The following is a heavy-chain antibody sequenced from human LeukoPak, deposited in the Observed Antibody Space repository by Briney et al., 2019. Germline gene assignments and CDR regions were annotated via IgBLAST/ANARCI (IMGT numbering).Heavy chain of an antibody. Sequence: PGGSLRLSCAASGFTFSSYWMHWVRQAPGKGLVWVSRINSDGGSTSYTDSVKGRFTISRDNAKNTLYLQMNSLRAEDTAVYYCAGRSAAKDAFDIWGQGTKVTVSS. D-gene: IGHD6-25*01. CDR3: AGRSAAKDAFDI. CDR2: INSDGGST. J-gene: IGHJ3*02. CDR1: GFTFSSYW. V-gene: IGHV3-74*01.